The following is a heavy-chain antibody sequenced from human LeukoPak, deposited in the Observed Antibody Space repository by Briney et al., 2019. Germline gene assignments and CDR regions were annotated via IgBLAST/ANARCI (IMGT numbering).Heavy chain of an antibody. CDR3: ARVGDDRSGYYYFDY. D-gene: IGHD3-22*01. CDR2: INPSGGST. Sequence: GASVKVSCKASRFTFTSYYLHWVRQAPGQGLEWLGIINPSGGSTAYAQKFQGRLTMTRDTSTSIVYMELTSLRSEDTAVYYCARVGDDRSGYYYFDYWGQGTLATVSS. J-gene: IGHJ4*02. CDR1: RFTFTSYY. V-gene: IGHV1-46*01.